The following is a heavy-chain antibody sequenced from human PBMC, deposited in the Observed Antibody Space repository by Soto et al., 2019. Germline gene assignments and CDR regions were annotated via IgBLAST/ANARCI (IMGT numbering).Heavy chain of an antibody. V-gene: IGHV1-18*01. Sequence: ASVKVSCKASGNTFASHGFSWVRQAPGQGLEWMGWISGFNGQTNYALKFQGRVTLATDTSTSTAYMELRSLRSDDTAVYFCARVDPRGVAVVRDYWGQGTLVTVSS. D-gene: IGHD3-10*01. CDR2: ISGFNGQT. J-gene: IGHJ4*02. CDR1: GNTFASHG. CDR3: ARVDPRGVAVVRDY.